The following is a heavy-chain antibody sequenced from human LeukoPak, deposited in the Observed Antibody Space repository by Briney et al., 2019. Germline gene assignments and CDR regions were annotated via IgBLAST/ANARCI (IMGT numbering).Heavy chain of an antibody. CDR3: AKGLEIVVVITTMFDP. CDR2: MKGGGET. V-gene: IGHV3-23*01. CDR1: GFSFINYA. Sequence: GGSLRLSCTASGFSFINYAMSWVRQAPARGPEWLSSMKGGGETFYADSVKGRFTIFRDNSKNTLYLQMNSLRAEDTAVYYCAKGLEIVVVITTMFDPWGQGTLVTVSS. J-gene: IGHJ5*02. D-gene: IGHD3-22*01.